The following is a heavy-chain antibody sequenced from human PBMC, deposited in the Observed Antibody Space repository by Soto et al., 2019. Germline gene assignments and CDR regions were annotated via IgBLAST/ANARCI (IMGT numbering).Heavy chain of an antibody. CDR1: GDSISSPNYY. V-gene: IGHV4-39*01. D-gene: IGHD6-13*01. J-gene: IGHJ5*02. CDR3: ARHPRSSSSYNWFDP. CDR2: IYYSWST. Sequence: PSETLSLTCTVSGDSISSPNYYWGWIRQPPGRGLEWIGSIYYSWSTYNNPSLKSRVTISVDTSKNQFSLKLSSVTAADTAVYYCARHPRSSSSYNWFDPWGQGTLVTVSS.